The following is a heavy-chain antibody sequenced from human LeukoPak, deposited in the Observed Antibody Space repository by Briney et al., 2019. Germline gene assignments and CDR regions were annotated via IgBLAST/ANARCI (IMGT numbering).Heavy chain of an antibody. CDR1: GFTFSTYG. D-gene: IGHD2-2*01. V-gene: IGHV3-30*02. CDR2: LRYDGSNK. Sequence: GGSLRLSCAASGFTFSTYGMHWVRQAPGKGLEWVAFLRYDGSNKYYADSVKGRFTISRDNSKNTLYLQMNSLRAEDTAVYYCAKDVVNCGSTSCYFYYYMDVWGKGTTVTASS. CDR3: AKDVVNCGSTSCYFYYYMDV. J-gene: IGHJ6*03.